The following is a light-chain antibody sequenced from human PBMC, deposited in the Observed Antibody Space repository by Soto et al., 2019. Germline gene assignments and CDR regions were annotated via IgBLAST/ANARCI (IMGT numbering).Light chain of an antibody. CDR1: QSVSSSY. CDR2: GAS. V-gene: IGKV3-20*01. J-gene: IGKJ5*01. CDR3: QQYGSSST. Sequence: EIVLTQSPGTLSLSPGERATLSYRASQSVSSSYLAWYQQKPGQAPRLLIYGASSRPTGIPDRFSGSGSGTDFTLTISRLEPEDFAVYYCQQYGSSSTFGQGTRLEIK.